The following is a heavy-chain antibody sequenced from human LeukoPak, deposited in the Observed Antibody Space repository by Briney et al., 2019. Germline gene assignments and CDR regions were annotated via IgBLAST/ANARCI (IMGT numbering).Heavy chain of an antibody. CDR2: IYYSGST. J-gene: IGHJ4*02. V-gene: IGHV4-59*01. D-gene: IGHD3-10*01. CDR3: ARAKYYGSGSYLSD. CDR1: GGSISSYY. Sequence: SETLSLTCTVSGGSISSYYWSWIRQPPGKGLEWIGYIYYSGSTNYNPSLKSRVTISVDTSKNQFSLELSSVTAADTAVYYCARAKYYGSGSYLSDWGQGTLVTVSS.